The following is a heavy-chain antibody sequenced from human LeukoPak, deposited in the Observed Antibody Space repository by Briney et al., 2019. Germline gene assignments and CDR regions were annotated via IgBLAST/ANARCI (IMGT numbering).Heavy chain of an antibody. CDR1: GFAFSYYN. CDR3: ARDGYGVELPDPDY. D-gene: IGHD4-17*01. Sequence: GGSLRLSCAASGFAFSYYNVHWVRQAPGKGLEYVSVISGDGHNTYYTDSVNGRFTVSRDNSRSMVFLHMGSVRVDDTAVYYCARDGYGVELPDPDYWGQGALVIVSS. J-gene: IGHJ4*02. CDR2: ISGDGHNT. V-gene: IGHV3-64*02.